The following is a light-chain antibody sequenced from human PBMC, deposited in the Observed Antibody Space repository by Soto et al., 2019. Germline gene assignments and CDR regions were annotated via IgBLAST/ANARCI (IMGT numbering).Light chain of an antibody. CDR1: NIGSKG. V-gene: IGLV3-21*04. CDR2: YDS. Sequence: SYELTQPPSVSVAPGKTARITCGGNNIGSKGVHWYQQKPGQAPVLVIYYDSDRPSGIPERFSGSNSGNTATLTISRVEAGDEADYYCQVWDSSSDLVFGGGTQLTV. J-gene: IGLJ2*01. CDR3: QVWDSSSDLV.